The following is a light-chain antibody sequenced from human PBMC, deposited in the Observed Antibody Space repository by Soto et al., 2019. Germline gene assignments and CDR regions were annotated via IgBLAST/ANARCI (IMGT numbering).Light chain of an antibody. CDR1: QSVNDR. V-gene: IGKV3-15*01. J-gene: IGKJ2*01. Sequence: EVVVTQSPATLSVSPGERVTLSCRASQSVNDRLARYQHKPGQPPRLLIYLASLRATGTAARFSGSGSGTDFTLTINSLQSEDFAVYYCQQYGTWPYTFGQGTTLDIK. CDR3: QQYGTWPYT. CDR2: LAS.